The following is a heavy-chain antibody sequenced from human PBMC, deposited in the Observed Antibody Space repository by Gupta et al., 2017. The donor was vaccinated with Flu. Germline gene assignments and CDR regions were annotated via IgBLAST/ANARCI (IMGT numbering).Heavy chain of an antibody. Sequence: QVQLQESGPGLVKPSETLSLTCAVSGYSISSGYYWGWIRQPPGKGLEWIGSIYHSGSTYYNPSLKSRVTISVDTSKNQFSLKLSSVTAADTAVYYCARENYDSSGYYGGWGQGTLVTVSS. CDR2: IYHSGST. J-gene: IGHJ4*02. CDR1: GYSISSGYY. CDR3: ARENYDSSGYYGG. D-gene: IGHD3-22*01. V-gene: IGHV4-38-2*02.